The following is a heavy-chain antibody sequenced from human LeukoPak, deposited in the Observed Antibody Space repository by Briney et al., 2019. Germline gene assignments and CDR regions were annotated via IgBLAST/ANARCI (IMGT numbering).Heavy chain of an antibody. Sequence: PSETLSLTCAVYGGSFSGYYWSGIRQPPGKGLEWIGEINHSGSTNYNPSLKSRVTISVDTSKNQFSLKLSSVTAADTAVYYCARVRKKAVTMVRGPPKYYFDYWGQGTLVTVSS. J-gene: IGHJ4*02. CDR1: GGSFSGYY. V-gene: IGHV4-34*01. CDR3: ARVRKKAVTMVRGPPKYYFDY. D-gene: IGHD3-10*01. CDR2: INHSGST.